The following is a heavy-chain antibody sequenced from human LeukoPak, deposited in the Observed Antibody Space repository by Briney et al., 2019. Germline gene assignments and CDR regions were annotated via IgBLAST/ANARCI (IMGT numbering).Heavy chain of an antibody. Sequence: SVKVSCKASGGTFSSYAISWVRQAPGQGLEWMGRIIPIFGTANYAQKFQGRVTTTTGESTSTAYMELSSLRSEDTAVYYCASGSSWYPFDYWGQGTLVTVSS. D-gene: IGHD6-13*01. CDR3: ASGSSWYPFDY. CDR2: IIPIFGTA. V-gene: IGHV1-69*05. J-gene: IGHJ4*02. CDR1: GGTFSSYA.